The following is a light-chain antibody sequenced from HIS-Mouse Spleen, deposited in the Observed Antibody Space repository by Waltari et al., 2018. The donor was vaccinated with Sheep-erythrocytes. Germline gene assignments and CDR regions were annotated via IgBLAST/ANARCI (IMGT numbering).Light chain of an antibody. Sequence: QSALTQPPSASGSPGQSVTISCTGTRSDVGGYNYVSWYQQHPGKAPKLMIYEVSKRPSGVPDRFSGLQAEDEADYYCSSYAGSNNWVFGGGTKLTVL. CDR1: RSDVGGYNY. J-gene: IGLJ3*02. CDR3: SSYAGSNNWV. CDR2: EVS. V-gene: IGLV2-8*01.